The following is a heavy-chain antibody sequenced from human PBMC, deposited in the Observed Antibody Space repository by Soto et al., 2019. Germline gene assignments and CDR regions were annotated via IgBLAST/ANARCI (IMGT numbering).Heavy chain of an antibody. CDR2: IIPNFGTA. Sequence: QVQLVQSGAEVKKPGSSVKVSCPASGGTFSSYAISWVRQAPGQGLEWMGGIIPNFGTANYAQKFQGRVTITADESTSTAYMELSSLRSEDTAVYYCARDRWGRNTFGYWGQGTLVTVSS. J-gene: IGHJ4*02. V-gene: IGHV1-69*12. CDR3: ARDRWGRNTFGY. CDR1: GGTFSSYA. D-gene: IGHD2-8*02.